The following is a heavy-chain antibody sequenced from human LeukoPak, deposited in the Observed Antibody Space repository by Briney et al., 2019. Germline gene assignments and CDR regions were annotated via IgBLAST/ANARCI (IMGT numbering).Heavy chain of an antibody. V-gene: IGHV1-8*01. CDR2: MNPNSGNT. CDR1: GYTFTSYD. Sequence: ASVKVSCKASGYTFTSYDINWVRQATGQGLEWMGWMNPNSGNTGYAQKFQGRVTMTRNTSISTAYMELSSLRSEDTAVYYCARDGNYDFWSGYYYYYGMDVWGQGTTATVSS. D-gene: IGHD3-3*01. CDR3: ARDGNYDFWSGYYYYYGMDV. J-gene: IGHJ6*02.